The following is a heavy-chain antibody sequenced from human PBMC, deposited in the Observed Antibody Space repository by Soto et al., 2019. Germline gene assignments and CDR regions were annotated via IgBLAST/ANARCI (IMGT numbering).Heavy chain of an antibody. J-gene: IGHJ6*02. CDR3: AAEGAGSRGGYRRNYCSNGRYG. D-gene: IGHD6-19*01. CDR1: GFTFTSSA. CDR2: IVVGSGNT. V-gene: IGHV1-58*01. Sequence: GASVEVSCTASGFTFTSSAVPWVRQDRGQRLAWIGWIVVGSGNTNYAQTFQERVTITRDMSTSPAYMELSSLRSEDTAVCYCAAEGAGSRGGYRRNYCSNGRYGWGQETTCTVAS.